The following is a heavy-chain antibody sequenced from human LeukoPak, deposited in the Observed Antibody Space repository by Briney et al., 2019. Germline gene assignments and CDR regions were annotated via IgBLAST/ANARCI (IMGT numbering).Heavy chain of an antibody. J-gene: IGHJ5*02. CDR2: IKQDGSEK. CDR3: ARGSGSRRDWFDP. Sequence: PGGSLRLSCAASGFTFSSYWMSWVRQAPGKGLEWVANIKQDGSEKYYVDSVKGRFTISRDNSKNTLYLQMNSLRAEDTAVYYCARGSGSRRDWFDPWGQGTLVTVSS. V-gene: IGHV3-7*01. D-gene: IGHD1-26*01. CDR1: GFTFSSYW.